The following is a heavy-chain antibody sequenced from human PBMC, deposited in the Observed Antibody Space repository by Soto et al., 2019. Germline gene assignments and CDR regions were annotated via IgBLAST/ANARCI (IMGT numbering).Heavy chain of an antibody. CDR1: GYTFSKYD. D-gene: IGHD3-3*01. CDR2: ISPNSGRA. CDR3: VRQYFDFWTDYPDFDY. Sequence: QVRLVQSGAEVKRPGASVKVSCKASGYTFSKYDVSWVRQAPGQGLEWLGLISPNSGRASYSEKFQGRVTMSTDTPTTTAYLELRSLRSDDTAVYYCVRQYFDFWTDYPDFDYWGQGTLVTVSS. J-gene: IGHJ4*02. V-gene: IGHV1-18*04.